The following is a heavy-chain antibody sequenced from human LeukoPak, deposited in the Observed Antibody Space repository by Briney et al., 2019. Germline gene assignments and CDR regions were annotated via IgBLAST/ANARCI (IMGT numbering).Heavy chain of an antibody. Sequence: GASVKVSCKVSGYTLTELSMHWVRQAPGKGLEWMGGFDPEDGETIYAQKFQGRVTMTEDTSTDTAYMELSSLRSEDTAVYYCATDYYDSSGYLGWEYWGQGTLVTVSS. CDR3: ATDYYDSSGYLGWEY. CDR2: FDPEDGET. V-gene: IGHV1-24*01. D-gene: IGHD3-22*01. J-gene: IGHJ4*02. CDR1: GYTLTELS.